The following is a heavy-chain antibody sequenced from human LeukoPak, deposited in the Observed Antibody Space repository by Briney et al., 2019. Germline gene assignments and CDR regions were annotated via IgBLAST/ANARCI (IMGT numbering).Heavy chain of an antibody. J-gene: IGHJ4*02. CDR2: ISAYNGNT. Sequence: ASVKVSCKASGYTFTSYGISWVRQAPGQGLEWMGWISAYNGNTNYAQKLQGRVTMTTDTSTSTAYMELGSLRSDDTAVYYCARIIYYGSGSYYSYFDYWGQGTLVTVSS. CDR1: GYTFTSYG. V-gene: IGHV1-18*01. D-gene: IGHD3-10*01. CDR3: ARIIYYGSGSYYSYFDY.